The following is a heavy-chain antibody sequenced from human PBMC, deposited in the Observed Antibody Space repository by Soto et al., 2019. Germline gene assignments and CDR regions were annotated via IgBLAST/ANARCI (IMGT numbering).Heavy chain of an antibody. V-gene: IGHV4-34*01. D-gene: IGHD6-13*01. CDR2: INHSGST. Sequence: QVQLQQWGAGLLKPSETLSLTCAVYGGSFSGYYWSWIRQPPGKGLEWIGEINHSGSTNYNPSLKSRFTISVDTSKNQFSLNLSSVTAADTAVYYCAGGRGRQQLVMSYYYGMDVWGQGTTVTVSS. J-gene: IGHJ6*02. CDR3: AGGRGRQQLVMSYYYGMDV. CDR1: GGSFSGYY.